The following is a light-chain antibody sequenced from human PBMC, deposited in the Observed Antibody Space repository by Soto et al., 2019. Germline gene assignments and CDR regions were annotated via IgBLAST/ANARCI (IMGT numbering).Light chain of an antibody. Sequence: QSVLTQPPSASGSPGQSVTISCTGTTNDVGGYEFVSWFQQHPGKAPKLLIYDNNKRPSGIPDRFSGSKSGTSATLGITGLQTGDEADYYCGTWDNSLSAYVFGTGTKLTVL. V-gene: IGLV1-51*01. CDR2: DNN. CDR1: TNDVGGYEF. J-gene: IGLJ1*01. CDR3: GTWDNSLSAYV.